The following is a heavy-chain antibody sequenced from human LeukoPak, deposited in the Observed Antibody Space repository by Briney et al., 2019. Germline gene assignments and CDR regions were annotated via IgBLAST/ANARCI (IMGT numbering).Heavy chain of an antibody. CDR1: GFTFTDTY. D-gene: IGHD2-21*02. CDR2: IKQDGSEK. CDR3: TKEETRGGDLHY. V-gene: IGHV3-7*04. J-gene: IGHJ4*02. Sequence: GGSLRLSCAVSGFTFTDTYMTWIRQAPGKGLEWVANIKQDGSEKYYVDSVKGRFTISRDNAKNSFYLQMSSLRVEDTAVYYCTKEETRGGDLHYWGQGALVTVSS.